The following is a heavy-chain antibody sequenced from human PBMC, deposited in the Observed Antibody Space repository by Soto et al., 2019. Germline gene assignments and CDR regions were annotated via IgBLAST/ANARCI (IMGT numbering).Heavy chain of an antibody. V-gene: IGHV4-30-2*01. CDR2: IYHSGRT. CDR1: GGSISSGGYS. D-gene: IGHD5-12*01. Sequence: QLQLQESGSGLVKPSQTLSLTCAVSGGSISSGGYSWSWIRQPPGKGLEWIGYIYHSGRTYYNPSLKSRVSISVDTSKNHFSLKLGSVTAADTAVYYWAAGGGLPRYYWGQGTLVTVSS. J-gene: IGHJ4*02. CDR3: AAGGGLPRYY.